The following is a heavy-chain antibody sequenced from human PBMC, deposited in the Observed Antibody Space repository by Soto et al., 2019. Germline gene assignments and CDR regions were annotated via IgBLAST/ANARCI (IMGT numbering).Heavy chain of an antibody. V-gene: IGHV4-61*01. CDR1: GGSVSSGSYY. J-gene: IGHJ6*02. CDR2: IYYSGST. Sequence: QVQLQESGPGLVKPSETLSLTCTVSGGSVSSGSYYWSWIRQPPGKGLEWIGYIYYSGSTNYNPSIKSRVTISVDTSKNQFSLKLSSVTAADTAVYYCARENNYGSGSLYFGMDVWGQGTTVTVSS. CDR3: ARENNYGSGSLYFGMDV. D-gene: IGHD3-10*01.